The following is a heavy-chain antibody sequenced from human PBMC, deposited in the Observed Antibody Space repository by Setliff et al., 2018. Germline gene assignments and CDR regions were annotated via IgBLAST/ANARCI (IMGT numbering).Heavy chain of an antibody. V-gene: IGHV3-15*07. CDR2: IKGKTDGLTT. CDR3: TTDPSPTFGGVIGAAFDI. D-gene: IGHD3-16*01. J-gene: IGHJ3*02. Sequence: GGSLRLSCAASGFTFSNAWMNWVRQAPGKGREWVGRIKGKTDGLTTDYAAPVKGRFTISRDDSKNTLYLQMNSLKTEDTAVYYCTTDPSPTFGGVIGAAFDIWGQGTMVTVSS. CDR1: GFTFSNAW.